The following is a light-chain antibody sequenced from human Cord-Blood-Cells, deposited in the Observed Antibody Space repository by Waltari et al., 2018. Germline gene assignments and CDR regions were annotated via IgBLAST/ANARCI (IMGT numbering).Light chain of an antibody. CDR1: SSDVGGYHY. Sequence: QPALTQPASVSGSPGQSLTLSCTAPSSDVGGYHYVSWYTKHPGKAPKLMMYDFSNRPSGVSNRFSVSKSGNTASLTISGLQAEDEADYYCSSYTSSSTLVFGTGTKVTVL. CDR3: SSYTSSSTLV. V-gene: IGLV2-14*01. J-gene: IGLJ1*01. CDR2: DFS.